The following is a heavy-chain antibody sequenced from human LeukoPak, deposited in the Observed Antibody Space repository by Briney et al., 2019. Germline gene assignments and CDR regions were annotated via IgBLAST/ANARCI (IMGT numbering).Heavy chain of an antibody. CDR3: AKDMRYCSSTSCYKVYNWFDP. V-gene: IGHV3-43*02. CDR2: ISGDGGST. D-gene: IGHD2-2*02. Sequence: ETLSLTCTVSGGSISSYYWSWIRQPPGKGLEWVSLISGDGGSTYYADSVKGRFTISRDNSKNSLYLQMNSLRTEDTALYYCAKDMRYCSSTSCYKVYNWFDPWGQGTLVTVSS. J-gene: IGHJ5*02. CDR1: GGSISSYY.